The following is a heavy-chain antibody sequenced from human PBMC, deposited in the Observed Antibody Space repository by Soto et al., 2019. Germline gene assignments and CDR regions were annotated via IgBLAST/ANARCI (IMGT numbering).Heavy chain of an antibody. Sequence: EVQLVESGGGLVKPGGSLRLSCAASGFTFRNAWMSWVRQFPGKGLEWVGRIKSKSDNGTADHAAPVTGRFTISRDDSKNMLYLQMNSLKTEVTGVYYCTPPKFWSGVDCWSQGALVTVSS. CDR1: GFTFRNAW. CDR3: TPPKFWSGVDC. J-gene: IGHJ4*02. V-gene: IGHV3-15*01. D-gene: IGHD3-3*01. CDR2: IKSKSDNGTA.